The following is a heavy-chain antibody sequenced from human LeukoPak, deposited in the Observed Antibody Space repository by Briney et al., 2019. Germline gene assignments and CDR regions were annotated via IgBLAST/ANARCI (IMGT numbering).Heavy chain of an antibody. CDR3: ARDGGTATSEGYYYYYYMDV. CDR1: GFNFSNYW. V-gene: IGHV3-33*08. Sequence: GGSLRISCEASGFNFSNYWMTWVRQAPGKGLEWVAVIWYDGSNKYYADSVKGRFPISRDNSKNTLYLQMNSLRAEDTAVYYCARDGGTATSEGYYYYYYMDVWGKGTTVTVSS. D-gene: IGHD2-15*01. CDR2: IWYDGSNK. J-gene: IGHJ6*03.